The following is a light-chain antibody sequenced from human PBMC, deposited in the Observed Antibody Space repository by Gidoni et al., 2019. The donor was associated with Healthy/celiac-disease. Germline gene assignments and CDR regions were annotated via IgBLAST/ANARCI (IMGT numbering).Light chain of an antibody. Sequence: IQMTQSPSSLSASVGDRVTITCRASQSISSYLNWYQQKPGKDPKLLLYAASSLQSGVPSRFSGSGSGTDFTLTISSLQPEDFATYYCQQSYSTPPITFGQXTRLEIK. CDR3: QQSYSTPPIT. J-gene: IGKJ5*01. CDR1: QSISSY. CDR2: AAS. V-gene: IGKV1-39*01.